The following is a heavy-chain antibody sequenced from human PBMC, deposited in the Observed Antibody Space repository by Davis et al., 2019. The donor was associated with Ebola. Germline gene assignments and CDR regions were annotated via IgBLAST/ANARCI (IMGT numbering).Heavy chain of an antibody. CDR2: IYYDGST. J-gene: IGHJ4*02. CDR3: ARANTGMVPPEIDS. Sequence: SETLSLTCTVSGGSIGSHKWSWVRQPPGKGLEWIGYIYYDGSTNYNPSLKSRLTISIDTSTNQFSLKLRSVTAADTAMYYCARANTGMVPPEIDSWGQGTKVTVSS. V-gene: IGHV4-59*11. CDR1: GGSIGSHK. D-gene: IGHD5-18*01.